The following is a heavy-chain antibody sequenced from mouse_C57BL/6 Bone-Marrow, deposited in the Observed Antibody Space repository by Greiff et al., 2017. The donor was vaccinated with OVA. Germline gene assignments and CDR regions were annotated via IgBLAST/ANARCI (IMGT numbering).Heavy chain of an antibody. D-gene: IGHD1-1*01. CDR1: GYTFTSYG. CDR3: ARVGHYYVSSFDY. J-gene: IGHJ2*01. Sequence: VQLQQSGAELARPGASVKLSCKASGYTFTSYGISWVKQRTGQGLEWIGAIYPRSGNTYYNEKLKGKATLTADKSSSTAYMELRSLTSEDSAFYFCARVGHYYVSSFDYWGQGTTLTVSS. CDR2: IYPRSGNT. V-gene: IGHV1-81*01.